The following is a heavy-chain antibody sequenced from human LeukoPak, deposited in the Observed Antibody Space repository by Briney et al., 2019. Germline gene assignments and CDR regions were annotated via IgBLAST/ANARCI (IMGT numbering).Heavy chain of an antibody. J-gene: IGHJ6*02. CDR3: ARSGRRGNYYYGMDV. V-gene: IGHV3-21*01. CDR1: GFTFSSYS. CDR2: ISSSSSYI. Sequence: GGSLRLSCAASGFTFSSYSMNWVRQAPGKGLEWVSSISSSSSYIYYADSVKGRFTISRDNAKNSLYLQMNSLRAEDTAVYYCARSGRRGNYYYGMDVWGQGTTVTVYS. D-gene: IGHD3-10*01.